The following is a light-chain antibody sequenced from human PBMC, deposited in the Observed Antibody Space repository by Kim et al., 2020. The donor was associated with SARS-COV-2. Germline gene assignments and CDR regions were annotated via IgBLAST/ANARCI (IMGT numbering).Light chain of an antibody. CDR3: QSYDSSLSV. Sequence: PGQSVTNPCAGSGSSIGAGYDVHWYQHLPGAAPILLIYGNSNRPAGVPDRFSGSKSCTSASLAITGLQAEDEADYYCQSYDSSLSVFGTGTKVTVL. CDR1: GSSIGAGYD. CDR2: GNS. V-gene: IGLV1-40*01. J-gene: IGLJ1*01.